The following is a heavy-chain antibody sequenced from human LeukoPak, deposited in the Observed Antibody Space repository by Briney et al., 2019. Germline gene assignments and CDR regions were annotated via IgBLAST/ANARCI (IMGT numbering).Heavy chain of an antibody. Sequence: SETLSLTCTVSGGSISGYYWSWSRQAPGKGLEWIGYIYYSGSTNYNPSLKSRVTISVDTSKNQFSLKLSSVTAADTAVYYCASFPEGGYFDWSPNWGQGTLVTVSS. V-gene: IGHV4-59*01. D-gene: IGHD3-9*01. CDR1: GGSISGYY. J-gene: IGHJ4*02. CDR3: ASFPEGGYFDWSPN. CDR2: IYYSGST.